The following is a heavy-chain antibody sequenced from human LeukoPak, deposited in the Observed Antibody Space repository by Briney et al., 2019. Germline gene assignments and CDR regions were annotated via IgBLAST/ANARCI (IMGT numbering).Heavy chain of an antibody. V-gene: IGHV1-2*02. J-gene: IGHJ4*02. Sequence: GASVKVSCKASGYTFTGYYMHWVRQAPGQGLEWMGWINPNSGGTNYAQKFQGRVTMTRDTSISTAYMELSRLRSDDTAVYYCARGSLVGNCSSSAGFGYWGQGTLVTVSS. D-gene: IGHD6-6*01. CDR2: INPNSGGT. CDR3: ARGSLVGNCSSSAGFGY. CDR1: GYTFTGYY.